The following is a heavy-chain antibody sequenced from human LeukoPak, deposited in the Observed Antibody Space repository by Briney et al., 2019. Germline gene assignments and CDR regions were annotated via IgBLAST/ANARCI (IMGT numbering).Heavy chain of an antibody. CDR1: GFTVSSNY. CDR3: VLGHCSGGSCYSGEPQYYYYGMDV. D-gene: IGHD2-15*01. CDR2: IYSGGST. V-gene: IGHV3-53*01. J-gene: IGHJ6*02. Sequence: GGSLRLSCAASGFTVSSNYMSWVRQAPGKGLEWVSIIYSGGSTYYADSVKGRFTISRDNSKNTLYFQMNSLRAEDTAVYYCVLGHCSGGSCYSGEPQYYYYGMDVWGQGTTVTVSS.